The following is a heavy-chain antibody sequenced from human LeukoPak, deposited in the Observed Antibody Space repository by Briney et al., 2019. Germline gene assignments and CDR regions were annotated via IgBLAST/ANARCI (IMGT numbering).Heavy chain of an antibody. CDR3: ATYLNSEMATGLEAFDI. CDR1: GYSFTSYW. D-gene: IGHD5-24*01. J-gene: IGHJ3*02. Sequence: GESLKISCKGSGYSFTSYWIGWVRQMPGKGLEWMGIIYPGDSDTRYSPSFQGQVTISADKSISTAYLQWSSLKASDTAMYYCATYLNSEMATGLEAFDIWGQGTMVTVSS. CDR2: IYPGDSDT. V-gene: IGHV5-51*01.